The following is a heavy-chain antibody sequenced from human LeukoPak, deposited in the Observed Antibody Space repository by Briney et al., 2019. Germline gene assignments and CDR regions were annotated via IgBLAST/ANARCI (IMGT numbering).Heavy chain of an antibody. J-gene: IGHJ4*02. D-gene: IGHD3-10*01. CDR1: GFTVSSNY. V-gene: IGHV3-66*01. CDR2: IYSGGST. CDR3: ARDPPRLWFGEFKNSGGDDY. Sequence: GGSLRLSCAASGFTVSSNYMSWVRQAPGKGLEWVSVIYSGGSTYYADSVKGRFTISRDNSKNTLYLQMNSLRAEGTAVYYCARDPPRLWFGEFKNSGGDDYWGQGTLVTVSS.